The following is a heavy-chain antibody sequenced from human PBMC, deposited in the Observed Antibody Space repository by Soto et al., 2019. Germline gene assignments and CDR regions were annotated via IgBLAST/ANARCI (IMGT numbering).Heavy chain of an antibody. CDR2: IYYDGST. Sequence: SETLSLTCTVSGGSISGYYWAWVRQPPERGLEWFGYIYYDGSTNYNPSLNSRVTISVDTSKNQFSLKLSSVTAADTAVYYCAREGLRSSSWYSGYYYYGMDVWGQGTTVTISS. J-gene: IGHJ6*02. V-gene: IGHV4-59*01. D-gene: IGHD6-13*01. CDR1: GGSISGYY. CDR3: AREGLRSSSWYSGYYYYGMDV.